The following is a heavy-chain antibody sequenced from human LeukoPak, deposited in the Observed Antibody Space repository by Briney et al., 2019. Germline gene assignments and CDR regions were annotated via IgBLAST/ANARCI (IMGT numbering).Heavy chain of an antibody. D-gene: IGHD7-27*01. Sequence: ASVKVSCKASGYTFTSYGISWVRQAPGQGLEWMGWISAYNGNTNYAQKLQGRVTMTTDTSTSTAYMELRSLRSDDTAVYYCARVRDSWGSWYFDLWGRGTLVTVSS. CDR1: GYTFTSYG. V-gene: IGHV1-18*01. CDR3: ARVRDSWGSWYFDL. J-gene: IGHJ2*01. CDR2: ISAYNGNT.